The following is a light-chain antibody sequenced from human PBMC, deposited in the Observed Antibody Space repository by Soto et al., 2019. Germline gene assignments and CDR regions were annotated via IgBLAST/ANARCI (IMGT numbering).Light chain of an antibody. V-gene: IGLV2-14*01. J-gene: IGLJ1*01. Sequence: QSALTQPASVSGSPGQSITISCTGTSSDVGGYNYVSWYQQYPGKAPKLMIYEVSNRPSGVSNRFSGSKSDNTASLTISGLQAEDEADYYCSSYTSSSTYVFGPGTKLTVL. CDR1: SSDVGGYNY. CDR3: SSYTSSSTYV. CDR2: EVS.